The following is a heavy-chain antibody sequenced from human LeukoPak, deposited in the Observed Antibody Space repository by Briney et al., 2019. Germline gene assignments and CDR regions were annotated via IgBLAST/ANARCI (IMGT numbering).Heavy chain of an antibody. Sequence: SETLSLTCTVSGGSISSSSYYWGWIRQPPGKGLEWIGSIYYSGSTYYNPSLKSRVTISVDTSKNQFSLKLSSVTAADTAVYYCARVLHCSGGSCYLSYFDYWGQGTLVTVSS. D-gene: IGHD2-15*01. CDR2: IYYSGST. V-gene: IGHV4-39*07. CDR1: GGSISSSSYY. CDR3: ARVLHCSGGSCYLSYFDY. J-gene: IGHJ4*02.